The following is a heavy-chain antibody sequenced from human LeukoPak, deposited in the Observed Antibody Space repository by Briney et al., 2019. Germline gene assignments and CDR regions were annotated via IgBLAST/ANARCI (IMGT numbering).Heavy chain of an antibody. Sequence: SETLSLTCTVSGGSISSYYWSWIRQPPGKGLEWIGYIYYSGSTNYNPSLKSRVTISVDMSKNQFSLKLSSVTAADTAVYYCASGNILTGYSEYYFDYWGQGTLVTVSS. CDR3: ASGNILTGYSEYYFDY. CDR1: GGSISSYY. CDR2: IYYSGST. V-gene: IGHV4-59*01. D-gene: IGHD3-9*01. J-gene: IGHJ4*02.